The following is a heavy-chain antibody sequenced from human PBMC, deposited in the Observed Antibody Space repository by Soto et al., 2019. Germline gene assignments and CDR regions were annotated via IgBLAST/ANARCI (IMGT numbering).Heavy chain of an antibody. CDR2: INHSGST. CDR3: ARGRSYDSSGYYYYNDY. J-gene: IGHJ4*02. V-gene: IGHV4-34*01. D-gene: IGHD3-22*01. CDR1: GGSFSGYY. Sequence: SETLSLTCAVYGGSFSGYYWSWIRQPPGKGLEWIGEINHSGSTNYNPSLKSRVTISVDTSKNQFSLKLSSVTAADTAVYYCARGRSYDSSGYYYYNDYWGQGTLVTVSS.